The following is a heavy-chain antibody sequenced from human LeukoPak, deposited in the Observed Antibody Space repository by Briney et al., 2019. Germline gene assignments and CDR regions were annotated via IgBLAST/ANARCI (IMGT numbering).Heavy chain of an antibody. J-gene: IGHJ5*02. D-gene: IGHD2-8*01. CDR3: ARGVSGSNWFDP. Sequence: ATVKVSCKASGYTFTGYYMQWVRQAPGQGREWMGWINPNRGGTNYAQKFQGRFTMTRDTSISTAYMELSRLRSDDTGVYYCARGVSGSNWFDPWGQGTLVTVSS. V-gene: IGHV1-2*02. CDR1: GYTFTGYY. CDR2: INPNRGGT.